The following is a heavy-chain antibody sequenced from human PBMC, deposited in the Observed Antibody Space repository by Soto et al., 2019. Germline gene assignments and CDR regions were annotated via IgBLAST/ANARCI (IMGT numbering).Heavy chain of an antibody. CDR3: ATFIYCSGYYLY. V-gene: IGHV1-24*01. CDR2: FDPEDGET. D-gene: IGHD3-22*01. J-gene: IGHJ4*02. CDR1: GYTLTELS. Sequence: ASVKVSCKVSGYTLTELSMHWVRQAPGKGLEWMGGFDPEDGETIYAQKFQGRVTMTEDTSTDTAYMELSSLRSEETAVYYCATFIYCSGYYLYWGQGTLVTVSS.